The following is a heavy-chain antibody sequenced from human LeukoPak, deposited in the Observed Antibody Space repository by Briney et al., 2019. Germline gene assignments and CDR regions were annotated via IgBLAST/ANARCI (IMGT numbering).Heavy chain of an antibody. J-gene: IGHJ4*02. D-gene: IGHD3-22*01. CDR2: MNPNSGNT. Sequence: ASVKVSCKASGCTFTSYDINWVRQATGQGLEWMGWMNPNSGNTGYAQKFQGRVTMTRDTSTSTVYMELSSLRSEDTAVYYCARDRLSDYYDSSGYLDYWGQGTLVTVSS. CDR3: ARDRLSDYYDSSGYLDY. V-gene: IGHV1-8*02. CDR1: GCTFTSYD.